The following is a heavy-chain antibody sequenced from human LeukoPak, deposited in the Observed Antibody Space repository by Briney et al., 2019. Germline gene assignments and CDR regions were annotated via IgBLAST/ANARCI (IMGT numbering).Heavy chain of an antibody. J-gene: IGHJ5*02. CDR3: VKARGYGGNRGLQSLDS. CDR1: GFTFGAYA. Sequence: GGSLRLSCAASGFTFGAYAMIWVRQAPGKGLEWVSTVDGSGGSPSYADSVMGRFSISRDNSENTLSLQMKSLRAEDTAFYYCVKARGYGGNRGLQSLDSWGQGTLVSVSS. V-gene: IGHV3-23*01. CDR2: VDGSGGSP. D-gene: IGHD4-23*01.